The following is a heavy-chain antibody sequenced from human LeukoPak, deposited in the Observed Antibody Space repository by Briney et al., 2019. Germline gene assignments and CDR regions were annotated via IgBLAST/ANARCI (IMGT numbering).Heavy chain of an antibody. D-gene: IGHD6-13*01. V-gene: IGHV1-2*02. CDR3: ARGPRTYSSSWSYFDY. J-gene: IGHJ4*02. CDR1: GYSFTGYY. Sequence: GASVKVSCKASGYSFTGYYMHWVRQAPGQGLEWMGWINPNSGGTNYAQKFQGRVTMTRDTSISTAYMELSRLRSDDTAVYYCARGPRTYSSSWSYFDYWGQGTLVTVSS. CDR2: INPNSGGT.